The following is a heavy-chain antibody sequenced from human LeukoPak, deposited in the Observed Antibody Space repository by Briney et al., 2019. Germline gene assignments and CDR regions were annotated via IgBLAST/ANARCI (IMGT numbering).Heavy chain of an antibody. D-gene: IGHD3-10*01. CDR1: GFTFSSYA. CDR2: ISGSGGST. CDR3: AKVGGVTMVRGTDY. V-gene: IGHV3-23*01. J-gene: IGHJ4*02. Sequence: PGGSLRLSCAASGFTFSSYAISWVRQAPGKGLEWVSAISGSGGSTYYADSVKGRFTISRDDSKNTLYLQMNSLRAEDTAVYYCAKVGGVTMVRGTDYWGQGTLVTVSS.